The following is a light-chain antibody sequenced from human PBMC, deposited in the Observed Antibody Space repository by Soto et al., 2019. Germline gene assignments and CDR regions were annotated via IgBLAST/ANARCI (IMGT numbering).Light chain of an antibody. Sequence: SALSQTSTGCGSPGQSIPISCTATITDVGGDNYVSWYQQYPGKAPKLIIYDVSSRPSGVPDRFSGTKSGNTASLTVSGLQAVDEADYYCSSYAGSSNVFGTGTKVT. V-gene: IGLV2-8*01. CDR1: ITDVGGDNY. CDR2: DVS. CDR3: SSYAGSSNV. J-gene: IGLJ1*01.